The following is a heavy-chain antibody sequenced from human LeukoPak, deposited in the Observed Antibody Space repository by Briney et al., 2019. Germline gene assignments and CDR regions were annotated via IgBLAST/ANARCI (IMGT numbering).Heavy chain of an antibody. J-gene: IGHJ4*02. CDR3: ARETPYGSGSYPFDY. CDR1: GGSISSSSYY. CDR2: FHYSGTT. D-gene: IGHD3-10*01. V-gene: IGHV4-39*07. Sequence: SETLSLTCTVSGGSISSSSYYWGWIRQPPGKGLEWVGIFHYSGTTYYDPSLKSRVTISVDTSKKQFSLKLSSVTAADTAVYYCARETPYGSGSYPFDYWGQGILVTVSS.